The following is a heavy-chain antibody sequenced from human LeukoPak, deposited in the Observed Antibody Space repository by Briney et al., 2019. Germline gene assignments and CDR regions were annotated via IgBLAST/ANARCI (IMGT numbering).Heavy chain of an antibody. D-gene: IGHD1-14*01. V-gene: IGHV3-48*03. CDR3: ARELPGTAHDY. J-gene: IGHJ4*02. Sequence: GGSLRLSCTTSGFTFSSFEMNWVRQAPGKGLEWVSYISASGSTKYYADSVKGRFTISRDNTKNSLYLQMNSLRAEDTAVYYCARELPGTAHDYWGQGTLVTVSS. CDR1: GFTFSSFE. CDR2: ISASGSTK.